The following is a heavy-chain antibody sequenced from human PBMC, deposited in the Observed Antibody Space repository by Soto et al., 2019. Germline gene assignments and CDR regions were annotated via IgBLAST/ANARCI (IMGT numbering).Heavy chain of an antibody. CDR3: ARDEGFDP. V-gene: IGHV3-74*01. CDR1: GFNCKNYI. CDR2: INKHGNST. Sequence: AGSLGLCCAASGFNCKNYIVHWLRQVPGQGLVWVARINKHGNSTTYAEFAKGRFSISRDNAKETLYLQMSSLRAEDTAIYYCARDEGFDPWGQGTLVTVSS. J-gene: IGHJ5*02.